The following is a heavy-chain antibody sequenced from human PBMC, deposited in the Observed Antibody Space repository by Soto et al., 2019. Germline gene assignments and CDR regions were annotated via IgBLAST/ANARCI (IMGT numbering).Heavy chain of an antibody. CDR1: GGTIRSYY. CDR3: ARDELVVVLAASQHYCYGMDV. CDR2: IYYSGST. Sequence: SETLSLTCTVSGGTIRSYYWSWFRQPPGKRLEWIGYIYYSGSTNYNPSLKSRVTISVDTSKHQFSLKLSSVTAADTAVYYCARDELVVVLAASQHYCYGMDVWGQGSSDTVS. V-gene: IGHV4-59*01. D-gene: IGHD2-2*01. J-gene: IGHJ6*02.